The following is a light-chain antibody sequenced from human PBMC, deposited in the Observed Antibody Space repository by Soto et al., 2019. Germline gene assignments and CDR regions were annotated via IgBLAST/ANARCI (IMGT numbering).Light chain of an antibody. CDR3: QQYYRGPPT. Sequence: DIAMTQSPESLAVSLGGRATIHCKSSQTVLFTSNNKNFLAWYQHKVGQPPKLLINWASIRESGVPDRFSGRGSGSDFSLTISNLQAEDVAVYYCQQYYRGPPTFGQGTKVDIK. V-gene: IGKV4-1*01. J-gene: IGKJ1*01. CDR2: WAS. CDR1: QTVLFTSNNKNF.